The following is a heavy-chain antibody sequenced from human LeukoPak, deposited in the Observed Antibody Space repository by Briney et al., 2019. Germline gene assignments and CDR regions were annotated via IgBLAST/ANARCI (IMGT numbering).Heavy chain of an antibody. V-gene: IGHV4-59*01. CDR3: ARTLSSGVEDY. D-gene: IGHD7-27*01. Sequence: SETLSLTCTVSGGSINNYYWSWIRQPPGKGLEWIGYIYSSGSTNYNPSLKSRVTISVDTSKNQFSLRLTSVTAADTAVYYCARTLSSGVEDYWGQGTLVTVSS. CDR2: IYSSGST. J-gene: IGHJ4*02. CDR1: GGSINNYY.